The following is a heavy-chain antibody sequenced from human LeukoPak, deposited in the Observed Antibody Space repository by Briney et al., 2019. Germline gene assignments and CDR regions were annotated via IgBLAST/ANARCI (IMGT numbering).Heavy chain of an antibody. CDR2: MNPNSGNT. CDR3: AREYYYDSSGKTNAFDI. CDR1: GYTFTIYD. Sequence: ASVKVSCKASGYTFTIYDINWVRQATGQGLEWMGWMNPNSGNTGYAQKFQGRVTITRNTSISTAYMELSSLRSEDTAVYYCAREYYYDSSGKTNAFDIWGQGTMVTVSS. J-gene: IGHJ3*02. V-gene: IGHV1-8*03. D-gene: IGHD3-22*01.